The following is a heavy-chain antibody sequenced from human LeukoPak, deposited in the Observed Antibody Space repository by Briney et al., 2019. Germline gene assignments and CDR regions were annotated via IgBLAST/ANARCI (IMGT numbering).Heavy chain of an antibody. Sequence: SETLSLTCTVSGGSISSYYWSWIRQPPGKGLEWIGYIYYSGSTNYNPSLKSRVTISVDTSKNQFSLKLSSVTAADTAVYYCARGFRNAATKHYYYYYMDVWGKGTTVTVSS. V-gene: IGHV4-59*01. J-gene: IGHJ6*03. CDR1: GGSISSYY. CDR3: ARGFRNAATKHYYYYYMDV. D-gene: IGHD4-17*01. CDR2: IYYSGST.